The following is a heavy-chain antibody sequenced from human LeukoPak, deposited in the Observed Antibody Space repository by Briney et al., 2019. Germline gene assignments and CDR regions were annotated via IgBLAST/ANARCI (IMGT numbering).Heavy chain of an antibody. Sequence: ASVKVSCKASGYTFTSYYMHWVRQAPGQGLEWMGIINPSGGSTSYAQKFQGRVTMTRDTSTSTVYMELSSLRSEDTAVYYCARTDGSGYFDRQRHIDYWGQGTLVTVSS. V-gene: IGHV1-46*01. CDR1: GYTFTSYY. CDR3: ARTDGSGYFDRQRHIDY. CDR2: INPSGGST. D-gene: IGHD3-22*01. J-gene: IGHJ4*02.